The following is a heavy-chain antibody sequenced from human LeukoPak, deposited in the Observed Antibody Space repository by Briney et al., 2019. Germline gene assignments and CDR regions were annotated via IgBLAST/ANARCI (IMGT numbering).Heavy chain of an antibody. Sequence: SETLSLTCTVSSGSIRSNYWSWVRQPPGKGLEWIAYIYQSGSTNYNPSLKSRVTISVDTSKNQFSLSLGSVTAADTAVYYCARHKWDGFNCFDYWGQGTLVTVSS. J-gene: IGHJ4*02. CDR3: ARHKWDGFNCFDY. CDR1: SGSIRSNY. CDR2: IYQSGST. V-gene: IGHV4-59*08. D-gene: IGHD5-24*01.